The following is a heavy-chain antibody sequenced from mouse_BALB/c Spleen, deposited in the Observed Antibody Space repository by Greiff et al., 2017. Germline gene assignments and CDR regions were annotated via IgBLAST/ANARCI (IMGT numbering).Heavy chain of an antibody. CDR2: IYPGDGST. CDR1: GYTFTSYY. V-gene: IGHV1S56*01. Sequence: QVQLKESGPELVKPGASVKMSCKASGYTFTSYYIHWVKQRPGQGLEWIGWIYPGDGSTKYNEKFKGKTTLTADKSSSTAYMLLSSLTSEDSAIYFCARGTIYDGYYDYFDYWGQGTTLTVSS. J-gene: IGHJ2*01. CDR3: ARGTIYDGYYDYFDY. D-gene: IGHD2-3*01.